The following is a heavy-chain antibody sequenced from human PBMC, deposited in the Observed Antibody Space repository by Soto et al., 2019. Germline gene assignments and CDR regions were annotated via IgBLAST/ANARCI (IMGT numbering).Heavy chain of an antibody. CDR3: ARSSPTRGSWKLGPSDY. D-gene: IGHD2-15*01. Sequence: SETLSLTCTVSGGSISSYYWSWIRQPPGKGLEWIGYIYYSGSTNYNPSLKSRVTISVDTSKNQFSLKLSSVTAADTAVYYCARSSPTRGSWKLGPSDYWGQGTLVTVSS. CDR1: GGSISSYY. CDR2: IYYSGST. J-gene: IGHJ4*02. V-gene: IGHV4-59*01.